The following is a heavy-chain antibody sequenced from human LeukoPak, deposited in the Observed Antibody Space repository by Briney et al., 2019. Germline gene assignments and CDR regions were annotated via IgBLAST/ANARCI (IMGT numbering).Heavy chain of an antibody. CDR2: ISYTGTT. J-gene: IGHJ3*02. CDR3: ASPSGGRYRDDALDI. CDR1: GGSVSSGSYY. D-gene: IGHD3-10*01. V-gene: IGHV4-61*01. Sequence: KSSETLSLTCTVSGGSVSSGSYYWSWIRQPPGKRLEWIGYISYTGTTNYNPSLRSRVTISVDMSKHQIFLKLNSVTAADTAVYHCASPSGGRYRDDALDIRGQGTMVTVSS.